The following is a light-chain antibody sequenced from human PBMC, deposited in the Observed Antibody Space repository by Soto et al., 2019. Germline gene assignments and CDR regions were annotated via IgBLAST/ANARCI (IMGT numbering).Light chain of an antibody. CDR3: QQRRSWPIT. J-gene: IGKJ5*01. CDR1: QSVDSY. V-gene: IGKV3-11*01. CDR2: DAS. Sequence: EIALTQSPATLSLSPGERATLSCRASQSVDSYLAWYQQKPGQAPRLLIYDASNRATGIPARFSGSGSETGFTLTISSLEPEDFAVYYCQQRRSWPITFGQGTRLEIK.